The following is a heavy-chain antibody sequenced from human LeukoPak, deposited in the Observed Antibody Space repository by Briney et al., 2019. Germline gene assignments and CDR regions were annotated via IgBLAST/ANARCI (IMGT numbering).Heavy chain of an antibody. Sequence: PGGSLRLSCAASGFTFRSYWMSWVRQAPGKGLEWVANIKQDGSEKYYVDSVKGRFTISRDNSKNTLYLQMNSLRAEDTAVYYCAKPSRGHSLGLSYWGQGTLVTVSS. CDR1: GFTFRSYW. D-gene: IGHD5-18*01. V-gene: IGHV3-7*01. J-gene: IGHJ4*02. CDR2: IKQDGSEK. CDR3: AKPSRGHSLGLSY.